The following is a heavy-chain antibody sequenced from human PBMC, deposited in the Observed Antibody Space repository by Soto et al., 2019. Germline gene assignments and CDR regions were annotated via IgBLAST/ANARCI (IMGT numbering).Heavy chain of an antibody. Sequence: QVQLVESGGGVVQPGRSLRLSCAASGFTFNSYAIHWVRQAPGKGLGWVVVISYDGNNKYYADSVKGRFTVSRDNSYDIVYLQMNSLRVEDTAIYYCARELGNIVLLPSTKGRSKKNNWFDPWGQGTLVTVSS. CDR2: ISYDGNNK. J-gene: IGHJ5*02. CDR1: GFTFNSYA. D-gene: IGHD2-2*01. V-gene: IGHV3-30-3*01. CDR3: ARELGNIVLLPSTKGRSKKNNWFDP.